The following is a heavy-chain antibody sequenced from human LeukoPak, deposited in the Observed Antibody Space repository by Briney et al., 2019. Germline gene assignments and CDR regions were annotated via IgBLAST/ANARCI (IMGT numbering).Heavy chain of an antibody. D-gene: IGHD6-19*01. J-gene: IGHJ4*02. CDR2: IKQDGSEK. CDR1: GFTFSSYW. CDR3: ARAGETIAVAGDFDY. V-gene: IGHV3-7*01. Sequence: GGSLRLSCAASGFTFSSYWMSWVRQAPGKGLEWVANIKQDGSEKCYVDSVKGRFTISRDNAKNSLYLQMNSLRAEDTAVYYCARAGETIAVAGDFDYWGQGTLVTVSS.